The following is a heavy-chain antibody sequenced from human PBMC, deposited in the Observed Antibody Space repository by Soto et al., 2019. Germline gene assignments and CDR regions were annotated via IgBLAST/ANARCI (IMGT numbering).Heavy chain of an antibody. V-gene: IGHV4-61*08. D-gene: IGHD4-17*01. Sequence: SELLSLRAIVSDGSGSNGGYCCSRIRQPPGKGLEWIGYIYYRGSTNYNPSLKSRVTISIDTSRNQFSLKVSSVTAADTAVYYCARGLDYVGFDYWGQGTLVTVSS. J-gene: IGHJ4*02. CDR1: DGSGSNGGYC. CDR2: IYYRGST. CDR3: ARGLDYVGFDY.